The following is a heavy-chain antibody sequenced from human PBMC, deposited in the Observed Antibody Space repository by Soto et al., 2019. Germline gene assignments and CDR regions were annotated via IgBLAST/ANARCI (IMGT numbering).Heavy chain of an antibody. Sequence: QVQLQESGPGLVKPSQTLSLTCTVSGGSISSGDYYWRWIRQPPGKGLEWIGCIYYSGSTYYNRSPQGRVTISVDTSKTQFSLKLSSVTAADTAVYYCATHSPGIAVAGTRWFAPWGQGTLVTVSS. D-gene: IGHD6-19*01. CDR2: IYYSGST. CDR3: ATHSPGIAVAGTRWFAP. CDR1: GGSISSGDYY. J-gene: IGHJ5*02. V-gene: IGHV4-30-4*01.